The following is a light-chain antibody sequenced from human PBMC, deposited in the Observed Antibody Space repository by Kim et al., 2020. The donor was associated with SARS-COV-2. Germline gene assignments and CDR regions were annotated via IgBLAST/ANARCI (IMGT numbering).Light chain of an antibody. CDR1: QRVSSN. V-gene: IGKV3-15*01. CDR3: QQYNNWPPHT. Sequence: EIVMTQSPATLSVSPGERATLSCRASQRVSSNLAWYQQKPGQAPRLLIYGASTRAAGIPARFSGSGSGTEFTLTISSLQSEDFAVYYCQQYNNWPPHTFGQGTSLRS. J-gene: IGKJ2*01. CDR2: GAS.